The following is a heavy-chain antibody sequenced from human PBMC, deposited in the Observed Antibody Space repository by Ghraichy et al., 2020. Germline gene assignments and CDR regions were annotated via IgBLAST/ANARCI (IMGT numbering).Heavy chain of an antibody. D-gene: IGHD1-7*01. CDR1: GFTFSSYS. V-gene: IGHV3-48*02. J-gene: IGHJ5*02. Sequence: GESLNISCAASGFTFSSYSMNWVRQAPGKGLEWVSYISSSSSTIYYADSVKGRFTISRDNAKNSLYLQMNSLRDEDTAVYYCAAEYNWNYGGWFDPWGQGTLVTVSS. CDR3: AAEYNWNYGGWFDP. CDR2: ISSSSSTI.